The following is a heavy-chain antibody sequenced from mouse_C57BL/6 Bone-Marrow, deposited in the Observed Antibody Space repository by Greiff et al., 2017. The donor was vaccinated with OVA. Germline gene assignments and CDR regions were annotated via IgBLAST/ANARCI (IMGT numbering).Heavy chain of an antibody. CDR3: ARDTSYYGYAGFAY. J-gene: IGHJ3*01. CDR1: GYAFTNYL. D-gene: IGHD2-9*01. CDR2: INPGSGGT. Sequence: VQLQQSGAELVRPGTSVKVSCKASGYAFTNYLIEWVKQRPGQGLEWIGVINPGSGGTNYNEKFKGKATLTADKSSSTAYMQLRSLTSEDSAVDFCARDTSYYGYAGFAYWGQGTLVTVSA. V-gene: IGHV1-54*01.